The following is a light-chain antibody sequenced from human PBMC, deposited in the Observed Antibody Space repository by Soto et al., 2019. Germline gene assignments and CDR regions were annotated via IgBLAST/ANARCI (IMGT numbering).Light chain of an antibody. V-gene: IGLV1-44*01. CDR2: TDY. J-gene: IGLJ3*02. Sequence: QSVLTQPPSASGTPGQRVTISYSGTSSNIGTYTVNWYQQLPGTAPKLLIYTDYQRPSGVPDRFSGSKSGTSASLAINGLHSEDEADYYCASWDDNLNGGVFGGGTKLTVL. CDR1: SSNIGTYT. CDR3: ASWDDNLNGGV.